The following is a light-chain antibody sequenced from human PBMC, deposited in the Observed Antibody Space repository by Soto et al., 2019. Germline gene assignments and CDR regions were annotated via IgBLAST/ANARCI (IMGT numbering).Light chain of an antibody. CDR2: GAS. CDR1: QSVSSSY. J-gene: IGKJ2*01. V-gene: IGKV3-20*01. Sequence: EIVLTQSPGTQSLSPGERAALSCRASQSVSSSYLAWYQQKPGQAPRLLIYGASSRATGIPDWFSGSGSGTDFTLTISRLEPEDFAVYYCQQYGSSGYTFGQGTKLEIK. CDR3: QQYGSSGYT.